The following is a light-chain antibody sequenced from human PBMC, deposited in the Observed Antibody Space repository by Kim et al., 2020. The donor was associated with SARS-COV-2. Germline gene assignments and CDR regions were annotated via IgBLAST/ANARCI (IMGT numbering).Light chain of an antibody. Sequence: PGKRATLSCRASQSVSSYLAWYQQKPGQAPRLLIYDASNRATGIPARFSGSGSGTDFTLTISSLEPEDFAVYYCQQRSNWPPRLTFGPGTKVDIK. CDR2: DAS. J-gene: IGKJ3*01. CDR1: QSVSSY. V-gene: IGKV3-11*01. CDR3: QQRSNWPPRLT.